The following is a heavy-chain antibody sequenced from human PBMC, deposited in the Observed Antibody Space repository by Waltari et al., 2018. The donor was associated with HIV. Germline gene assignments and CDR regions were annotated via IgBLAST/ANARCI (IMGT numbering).Heavy chain of an antibody. Sequence: QFVQSGAEVKKPGASITVSCEVSGDSISTYVVHWLRQAPGHRPEWMGLIKAATGRKQLAQQFQGRLNFTRDTSANVAYMALSALRFEDTAVYYCARGAFSRRTRTSSRLWASWGQGTPVTVSS. CDR1: GDSISTYV. J-gene: IGHJ5*02. CDR3: ARGAFSRRTRTSSRLWAS. V-gene: IGHV1-3*01. CDR2: IKAATGRK. D-gene: IGHD6-6*01.